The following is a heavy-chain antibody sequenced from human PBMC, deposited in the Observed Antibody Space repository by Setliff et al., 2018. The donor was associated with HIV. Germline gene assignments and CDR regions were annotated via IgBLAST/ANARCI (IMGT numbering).Heavy chain of an antibody. CDR3: ASSGPGSYINWFGP. D-gene: IGHD3-10*01. CDR2: ISYDGNSQ. J-gene: IGHJ5*02. CDR1: GFTFSYYT. Sequence: PGGSLRLSCAASGFTFSYYTMHWIRQTPDNGLEWVAVISYDGNSQYYADSVKGRFTRSRDNAKNSVHLQMTSLRAEDTAVYYCASSGPGSYINWFGPWGQGTLVTVSS. V-gene: IGHV3-30*04.